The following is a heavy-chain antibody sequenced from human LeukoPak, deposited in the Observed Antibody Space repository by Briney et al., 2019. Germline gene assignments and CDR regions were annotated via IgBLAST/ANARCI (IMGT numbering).Heavy chain of an antibody. D-gene: IGHD2-15*01. Sequence: GGSLRLSCAASGFTFSSYAMSWVRQAPGKGLEWVSAISNNGDSTYYADSVKGRFTISRDNSKNTLYLQMNTLRAEDTAVYYCAKNRGYCSGGSCYADYWGQGTLVTVSS. V-gene: IGHV3-23*01. CDR3: AKNRGYCSGGSCYADY. J-gene: IGHJ4*02. CDR2: ISNNGDST. CDR1: GFTFSSYA.